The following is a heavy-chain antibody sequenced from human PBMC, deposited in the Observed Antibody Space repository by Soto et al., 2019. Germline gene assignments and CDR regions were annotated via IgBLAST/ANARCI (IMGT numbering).Heavy chain of an antibody. J-gene: IGHJ6*02. D-gene: IGHD3-10*01. Sequence: PSQTLSLTFAMSGDSVSSHSAALNWISQSPSRGLECLGRTYYSSTWSNDYAISVKSRITINPDTSKNNFSLQLYSVTPEDTAVYYCAGVSWFRGMDVWGQGTPVTVSS. CDR1: GDSVSSHSAA. CDR3: AGVSWFRGMDV. V-gene: IGHV6-1*01. CDR2: TYYSSTWSN.